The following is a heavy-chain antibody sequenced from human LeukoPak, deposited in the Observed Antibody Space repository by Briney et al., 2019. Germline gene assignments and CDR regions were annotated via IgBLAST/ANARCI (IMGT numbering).Heavy chain of an antibody. CDR2: MSPNSGNT. CDR3: ATLSTSHYDSSGYYSTFLDY. CDR1: GYTFTNYD. V-gene: IGHV1-8*01. J-gene: IGHJ4*02. D-gene: IGHD3-22*01. Sequence: ASVKVSCKTSGYTFTNYDINWVRQATGQGFEWMGWMSPNSGNTGYAQKFQGRVAMTMDTSIRTAYMELSSLRSEDTAVYYCATLSTSHYDSSGYYSTFLDYWGQGTLVTVSS.